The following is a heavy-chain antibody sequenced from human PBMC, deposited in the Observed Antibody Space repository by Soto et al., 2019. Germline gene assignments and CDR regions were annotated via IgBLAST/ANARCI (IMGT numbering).Heavy chain of an antibody. D-gene: IGHD2-8*02. CDR1: GFTLSSYG. J-gene: IGHJ6*02. CDR3: AKDLGTGTEGYYYYGMDV. V-gene: IGHV3-30*18. CDR2: ISYDGSSK. Sequence: GGSLRLSCAASGFTLSSYGMHWVRQAPGKGLEWVAVISYDGSSKYYADYVKGRFTISRDNSKNTLYLQMNSLRAEDTAVYYCAKDLGTGTEGYYYYGMDVWGQGTTVTVSS.